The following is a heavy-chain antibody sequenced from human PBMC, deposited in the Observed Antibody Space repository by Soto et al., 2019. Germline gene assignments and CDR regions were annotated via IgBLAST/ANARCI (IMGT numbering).Heavy chain of an antibody. D-gene: IGHD1-20*01. J-gene: IGHJ4*02. CDR2: VFYTGFT. CDR3: ATSQKGYNWNYFDH. Sequence: SETLSLTCTVSGGSVRDGSYYWAWLRQPPGKGPEWIGSVFYTGFTSYNPSLESRVSVSVDTSKSQFSLKLSAVTAADTAVYYCATSQKGYNWNYFDHWGQGALVTVSS. V-gene: IGHV4-39*01. CDR1: GGSVRDGSYY.